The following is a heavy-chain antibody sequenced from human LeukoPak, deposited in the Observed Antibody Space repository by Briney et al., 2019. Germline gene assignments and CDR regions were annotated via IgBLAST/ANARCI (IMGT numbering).Heavy chain of an antibody. CDR2: IYYSGST. D-gene: IGHD2-2*01. CDR3: ARVPIVVVPAATHRSYYFDY. V-gene: IGHV4-39*07. J-gene: IGHJ4*02. CDR1: GGSISSSSYY. Sequence: SETLSLTCTVSGGSISSSSYYWGWIRQPPGKGLEWIGSIYYSGSTYYNPSLKSRVTISVDTSKNQFSLKLSSVTAADTAVYYCARVPIVVVPAATHRSYYFDYWSQGTLVTVSS.